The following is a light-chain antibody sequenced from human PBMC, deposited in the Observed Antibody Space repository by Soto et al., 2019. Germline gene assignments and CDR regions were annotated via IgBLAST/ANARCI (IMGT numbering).Light chain of an antibody. CDR1: SGDVGGYDS. V-gene: IGLV2-8*01. CDR3: SSYAGSDNPYV. Sequence: QSALTQPPSASGSPGQSVTISCTGTSGDVGGYDSVSWYQQHPGKAPKLMIYEVTKRPSGVPDRSSGSTSGNTASLTVSGLQDDDEADYYCSSYAGSDNPYVFGTGTKVTVL. CDR2: EVT. J-gene: IGLJ1*01.